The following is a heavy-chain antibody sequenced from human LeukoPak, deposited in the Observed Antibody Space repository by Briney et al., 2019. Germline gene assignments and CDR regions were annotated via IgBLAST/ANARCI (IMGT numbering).Heavy chain of an antibody. J-gene: IGHJ5*02. V-gene: IGHV3-23*01. D-gene: IGHD5-12*01. Sequence: GGSLRLSCAASGFTFSSYAMCWVRQAPGKGLEWVSAISGSGGSTYYADSVKGRFTISRDNSKNTLYLQMNSLRAEDTAVYYCAKDRGSGYALGCNWFDPWGQGTLVTVSS. CDR3: AKDRGSGYALGCNWFDP. CDR1: GFTFSSYA. CDR2: ISGSGGST.